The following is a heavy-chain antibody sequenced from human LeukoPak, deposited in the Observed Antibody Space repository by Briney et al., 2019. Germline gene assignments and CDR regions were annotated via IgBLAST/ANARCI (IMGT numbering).Heavy chain of an antibody. CDR1: GFTFSSYS. Sequence: GGSLRLSCAASGFTFSSYSMNWVRQAPGKGLEWVSSISSSSSYIYYADSVKGRFTISRDNAKNSLYLQMNSLRAEDTAVYYCARMNYVSSGWGAPFDYWGQGTLVTVSS. J-gene: IGHJ4*02. D-gene: IGHD1-7*01. CDR2: ISSSSSYI. V-gene: IGHV3-21*01. CDR3: ARMNYVSSGWGAPFDY.